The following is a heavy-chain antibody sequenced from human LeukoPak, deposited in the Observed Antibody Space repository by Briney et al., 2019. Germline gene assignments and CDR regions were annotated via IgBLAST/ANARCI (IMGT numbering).Heavy chain of an antibody. J-gene: IGHJ5*02. CDR2: IYYSGST. CDR3: ARTYYYDSSGYDNWFDP. Sequence: WVRQPPGKGLEWIGSIYYSGSTYYNPSLKSRVTMSVDTSKNQSSLKLSSVTAADTAVYYCARTYYYDSSGYDNWFDPWGQGTLVTVSP. V-gene: IGHV4-39*07. D-gene: IGHD3-22*01.